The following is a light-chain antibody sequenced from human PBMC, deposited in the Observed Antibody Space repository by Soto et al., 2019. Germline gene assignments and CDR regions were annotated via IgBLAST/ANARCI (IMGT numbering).Light chain of an antibody. CDR2: DAS. CDR1: QGIRGW. Sequence: DITIAQSPSTLSASLGDRVTIPCRASQGIRGWLAWYQQKPGKAPKLLIYDASTLESGVPSRFSGSRSGTEFTLTISSLQPDDFATYYCQQYNSYSWTFGQGTKVDIK. J-gene: IGKJ1*01. V-gene: IGKV1-5*01. CDR3: QQYNSYSWT.